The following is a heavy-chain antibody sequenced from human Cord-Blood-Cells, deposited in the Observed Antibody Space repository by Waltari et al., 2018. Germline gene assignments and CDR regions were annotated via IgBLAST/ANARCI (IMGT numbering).Heavy chain of an antibody. V-gene: IGHV4-34*01. CDR3: ATGTVTDAFDI. Sequence: QVQLQQWGAGLLKPSETLSLTCAVYGGSFSGYYWSWIRQPPGKGLEWIGKINHSGSTNYNPSLKSRVTISVDTSKNQFSLKLSSVTAADTAVYYCATGTVTDAFDIWGQGTMVTVSS. CDR1: GGSFSGYY. J-gene: IGHJ3*02. D-gene: IGHD4-4*01. CDR2: INHSGST.